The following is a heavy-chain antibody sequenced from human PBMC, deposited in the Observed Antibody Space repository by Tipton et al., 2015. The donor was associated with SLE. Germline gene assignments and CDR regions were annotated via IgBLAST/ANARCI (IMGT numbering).Heavy chain of an antibody. J-gene: IGHJ4*02. CDR1: GGSFSGYY. Sequence: LRLSCAVYGGSFSGYYWSWIRQPPGKGLEWIGEINHSGSTNYNPSLKSRVTISVDTSKNQFSLKLSSVTAADTAVYYCASGYLDYWGQGTLVTVSS. CDR2: INHSGST. V-gene: IGHV4-34*01. CDR3: ASGYLDY.